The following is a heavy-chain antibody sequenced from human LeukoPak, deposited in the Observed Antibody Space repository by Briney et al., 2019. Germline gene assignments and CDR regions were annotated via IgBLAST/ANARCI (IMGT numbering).Heavy chain of an antibody. J-gene: IGHJ3*02. CDR1: GFTFTSSA. CDR3: AAVPYCGGDCPHDAFDI. Sequence: SVKVSCKASGFTFTSSAVQWVRQARGQRLEWIGWIVVGSGNTNYAQKFQERVTITRDMSTSTAYMELSSLRSEDTAVYYCAAVPYCGGDCPHDAFDIWGQGTMVTVSS. V-gene: IGHV1-58*01. D-gene: IGHD2-21*01. CDR2: IVVGSGNT.